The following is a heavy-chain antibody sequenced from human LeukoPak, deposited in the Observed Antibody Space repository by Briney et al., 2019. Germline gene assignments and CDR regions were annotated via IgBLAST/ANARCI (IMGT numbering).Heavy chain of an antibody. J-gene: IGHJ4*02. Sequence: GGSLRLSCAASGLSFSIYTMNWVRQAPGKGLEWVSYISSTSSITYYADSVQGRFTISRDNAENSLYLQMNSLRAEDTAVYYCARGDNWNYGIDYWGQGTLVTVSS. CDR2: ISSTSSIT. CDR3: ARGDNWNYGIDY. V-gene: IGHV3-48*01. D-gene: IGHD1-7*01. CDR1: GLSFSIYT.